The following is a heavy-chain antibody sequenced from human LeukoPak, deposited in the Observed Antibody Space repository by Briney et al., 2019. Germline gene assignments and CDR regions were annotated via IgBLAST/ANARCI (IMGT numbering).Heavy chain of an antibody. CDR3: ATDIVVVPAATLIDDY. CDR2: ISSSSSYI. D-gene: IGHD2-2*01. Sequence: GGSLRLSCAASGFTFRVYTMNWVRQAPGKGLEWVSSISSSSSYIYYADSVKGRFTISRDNAKNSLYLQMNSLRAEDTAVYYCATDIVVVPAATLIDDYWGQGPLVTVSS. J-gene: IGHJ4*02. V-gene: IGHV3-21*04. CDR1: GFTFRVYT.